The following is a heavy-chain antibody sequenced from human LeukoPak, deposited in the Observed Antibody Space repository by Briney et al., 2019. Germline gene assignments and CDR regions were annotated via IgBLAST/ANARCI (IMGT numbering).Heavy chain of an antibody. J-gene: IGHJ4*02. Sequence: GGSLRLSCAASGITLSNYGMSWVRQAPGKGLEWVASIRDSGGRTNYADSVKGRFTISRDNPKNTLYLQMNSLRVEDTAVYFCAKRGVVIRVILVGFHKEAYYFDSWGQGALVTVSS. V-gene: IGHV3-23*01. CDR2: IRDSGGRT. D-gene: IGHD3-22*01. CDR1: GITLSNYG. CDR3: AKRGVVIRVILVGFHKEAYYFDS.